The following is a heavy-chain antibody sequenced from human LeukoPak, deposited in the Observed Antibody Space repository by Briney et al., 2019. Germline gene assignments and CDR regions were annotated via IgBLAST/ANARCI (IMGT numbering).Heavy chain of an antibody. V-gene: IGHV3-7*03. CDR3: AKADYYDSSGAGNFDY. Sequence: GGSLRLSCTASGFTFSNYWMTWVRQAPGKGLEWVANIKPDGSEKHYVDSVKGRFTISRDNAKNSLYLQMNSLRAEDMALYYCAKADYYDSSGAGNFDYWGQGTLVTVSS. D-gene: IGHD3-22*01. CDR2: IKPDGSEK. CDR1: GFTFSNYW. J-gene: IGHJ4*02.